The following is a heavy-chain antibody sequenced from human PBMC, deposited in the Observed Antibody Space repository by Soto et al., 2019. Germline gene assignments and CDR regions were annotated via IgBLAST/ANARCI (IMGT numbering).Heavy chain of an antibody. V-gene: IGHV4-59*05. J-gene: IGHJ4*02. D-gene: IGHD3-22*01. CDR3: ASSSPHSGYYAPCDY. CDR2: IYYSGST. Sequence: PSETLSLTCTVSGGSIGTYYWSWIRQPPGKGLEWIGSIYYSGSTYYNPSLKSRVTISLDTSKNQFSLKLSSVTAADTAVYYCASSSPHSGYYAPCDYWGQGTLVTVSS. CDR1: GGSIGTYY.